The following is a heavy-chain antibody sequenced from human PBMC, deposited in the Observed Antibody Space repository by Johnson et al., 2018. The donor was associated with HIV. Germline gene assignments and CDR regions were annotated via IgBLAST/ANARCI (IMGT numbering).Heavy chain of an antibody. CDR2: SSSSGSTI. V-gene: IGHV3-11*04. CDR1: GFTFSDYY. CDR3: AIGRGEFPRHAFDI. J-gene: IGHJ3*02. D-gene: IGHD3-10*01. Sequence: QVQLVESGGGLVKPGGSLRLSCAASGFTFSDYYMSWIRQAPGKGLEWVADSSSSGSTIYYADSVQGRFTISRDNAKNSLYLQMNSLRADDTAVYYCAIGRGEFPRHAFDIWGQGTMVTVSS.